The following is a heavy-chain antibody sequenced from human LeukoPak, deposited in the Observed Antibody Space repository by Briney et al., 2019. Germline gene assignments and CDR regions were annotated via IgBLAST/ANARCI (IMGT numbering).Heavy chain of an antibody. D-gene: IGHD5-18*01. CDR2: IRTKAYGGTT. V-gene: IGHV3-49*04. CDR1: GFTFGDYA. Sequence: PGGSLRLSCTASGFTFGDYAMSWVRQAPGKGLEWVGFIRTKAYGGTTEYAASVKGRFTISRDDSKRIAYLQMNSLKTEDTAVYYCTRDRGYSYGYSDYWGQGTLVTVSS. J-gene: IGHJ4*02. CDR3: TRDRGYSYGYSDY.